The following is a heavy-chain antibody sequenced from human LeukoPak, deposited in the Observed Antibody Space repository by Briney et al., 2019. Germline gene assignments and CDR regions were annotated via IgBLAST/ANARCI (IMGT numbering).Heavy chain of an antibody. CDR2: ISSSSSYI. CDR1: GFTFSSYS. J-gene: IGHJ5*02. V-gene: IGHV3-21*01. Sequence: GGSLRLSCAASGFTFSSYSMNWVRQAPGKGLEWVSSISSSSSYIYYADSVKGRFTISRDNSKNTLYLQMNSLRAEDTAVYYCAKDPAAIDYDILTGYYAWNWFDPWGQGTLVTVSS. D-gene: IGHD3-9*01. CDR3: AKDPAAIDYDILTGYYAWNWFDP.